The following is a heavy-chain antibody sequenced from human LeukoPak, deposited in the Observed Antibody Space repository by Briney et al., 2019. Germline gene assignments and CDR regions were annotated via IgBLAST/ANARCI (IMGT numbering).Heavy chain of an antibody. Sequence: ASVKVSCKASGYTFTSYAMNWVRQAPGQGLEWMGWINTNTGNPTYAQGFTGRFVFSLDTSVSTAYLQISSLKAEDTAVYYCARATAHYDSSGYLPPPDYWGQGTLVTASS. CDR3: ARATAHYDSSGYLPPPDY. CDR2: INTNTGNP. D-gene: IGHD3-22*01. CDR1: GYTFTSYA. V-gene: IGHV7-4-1*02. J-gene: IGHJ4*02.